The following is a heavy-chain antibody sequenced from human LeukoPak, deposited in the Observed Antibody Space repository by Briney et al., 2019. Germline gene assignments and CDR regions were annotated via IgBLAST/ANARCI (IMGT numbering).Heavy chain of an antibody. CDR2: ISYAGSNK. CDR1: GFTFSSYA. Sequence: GGSLRLSCAASGFTFSSYAMHWVRQAPGKGLEWVSVISYAGSNKYYADSVKGRFTISRDNSKNTLYLQMNSLRAEDTAVYYCARGGSSWYWGQGTLVTVSS. V-gene: IGHV3-30*04. CDR3: ARGGSSWY. D-gene: IGHD6-13*01. J-gene: IGHJ4*02.